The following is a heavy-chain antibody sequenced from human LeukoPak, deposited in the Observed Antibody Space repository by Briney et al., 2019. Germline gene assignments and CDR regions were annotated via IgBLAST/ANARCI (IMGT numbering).Heavy chain of an antibody. CDR2: IYYSGST. D-gene: IGHD1-26*01. CDR3: ARAFDSGSHLLY. J-gene: IGHJ4*02. CDR1: GGSISSYY. Sequence: PSETLSLTCTVSGGSISSYYWSWIRQPPGKGLEWIGYIYYSGSTNYNPSLKSRGTISVDTSKNQFSLKLSSVTAADTAVYYCARAFDSGSHLLYWGQGTLVTVSS. V-gene: IGHV4-59*08.